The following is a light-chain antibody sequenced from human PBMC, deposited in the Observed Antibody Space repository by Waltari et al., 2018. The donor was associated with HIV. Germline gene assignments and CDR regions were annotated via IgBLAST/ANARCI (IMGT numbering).Light chain of an antibody. CDR3: AAWDDSLSGWV. CDR2: RNN. Sequence: QSVLTQPPSASGTPGQRVTISCSGSSSNVGGNYVYWYHQLPGTAPKRLIYRNNQRPSGVPDRFSGSKSATSASLAISGLRSEDEADYHCAAWDDSLSGWVFGGGTKLTVL. CDR1: SSNVGGNY. J-gene: IGLJ3*02. V-gene: IGLV1-47*01.